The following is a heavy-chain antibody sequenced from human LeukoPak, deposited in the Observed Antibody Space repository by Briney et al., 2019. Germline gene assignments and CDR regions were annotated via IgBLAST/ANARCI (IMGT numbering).Heavy chain of an antibody. J-gene: IGHJ6*02. V-gene: IGHV1-2*06. CDR3: ASLEYQLYGMDV. D-gene: IGHD2-2*01. CDR1: GGTFSSYA. Sequence: ASVKVSCKASGGTFSSYAISWVRQAPGQGLEWMGRINPNSGGTNYAQKFQGRVTMTRDTSISTAYMELSRLRSDDTAVYYCASLEYQLYGMDVWGQGTTVTVSS. CDR2: INPNSGGT.